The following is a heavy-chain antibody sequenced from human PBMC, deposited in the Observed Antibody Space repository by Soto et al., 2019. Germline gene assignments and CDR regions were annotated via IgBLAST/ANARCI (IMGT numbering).Heavy chain of an antibody. J-gene: IGHJ4*02. Sequence: QVQLVQCGAEVKKPGPSVKVSCKASGYTFTSYGITWVRQAPEQGHEWMEWISADNGNTNYAQKVQGRVTITTDTSTSTAHMELMSLRSDDTAVYYCARDLAVGLVHYWGQGTLVTVAS. V-gene: IGHV1-18*01. CDR1: GYTFTSYG. CDR2: ISADNGNT. D-gene: IGHD6-19*01. CDR3: ARDLAVGLVHY.